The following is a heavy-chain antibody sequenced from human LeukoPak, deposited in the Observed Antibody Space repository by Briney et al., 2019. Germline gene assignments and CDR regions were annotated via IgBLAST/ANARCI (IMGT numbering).Heavy chain of an antibody. V-gene: IGHV3-30*18. CDR2: VSHEGSSK. CDR1: GYPFSGSD. CDR3: AKTTGGWPRFFDH. J-gene: IGHJ4*02. D-gene: IGHD6-19*01. Sequence: QPGGSLRLSCAASGYPFSGSDIHWVRQAPGKGLEWVAFVSHEGSSKFYAESVKGRFGISRDNSKSTTYLQMNGLRADDTAVYYCAKTTGGWPRFFDHWGQGTLVAVSS.